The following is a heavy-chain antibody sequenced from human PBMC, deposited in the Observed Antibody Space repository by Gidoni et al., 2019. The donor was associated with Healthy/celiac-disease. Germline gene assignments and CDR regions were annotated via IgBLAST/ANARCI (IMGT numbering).Heavy chain of an antibody. V-gene: IGHV3-23*01. CDR1: GCTFRSYA. D-gene: IGHD2-2*02. CDR3: AKATTLYCSSTSCYRGYDY. J-gene: IGHJ4*02. CDR2: ISGSGGST. Sequence: EVQLLESGGGLVQPGGALGLAWAASGCTFRSYARSWVRQAPGKGLEWVAAISGSGGSTYYADSVKGRFTISRDNSKNTLYLQMNSLRAEDTAVYYCAKATTLYCSSTSCYRGYDYWGQGTLVTV.